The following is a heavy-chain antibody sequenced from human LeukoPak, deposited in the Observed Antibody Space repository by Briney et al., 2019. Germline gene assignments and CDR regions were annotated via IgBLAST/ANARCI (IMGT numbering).Heavy chain of an antibody. CDR2: IYTSGST. J-gene: IGHJ5*02. CDR1: GGSFSGYY. CDR3: ARDTPRDILTGVWFDP. V-gene: IGHV4-4*07. Sequence: SETLSLTCGVYGGSFSGYYWSWIRQPAGKGLEWIGRIYTSGSTNYNPSLKSRVTMSVDTSKNQFSLKLSSVTAADTAVYYCARDTPRDILTGVWFDPWGQGTLVTVSS. D-gene: IGHD3-9*01.